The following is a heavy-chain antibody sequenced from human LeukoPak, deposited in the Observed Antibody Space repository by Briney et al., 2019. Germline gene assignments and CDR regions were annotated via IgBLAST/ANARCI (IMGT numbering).Heavy chain of an antibody. J-gene: IGHJ6*02. Sequence: SVKVSCKASGGTFSSYAISWVRQAPGQGLEWMGGIIPIFGTANYAQKFQGRVTITADESTSTAYMELSSLRSEDTAVYYCARGGRTIFGVVIENGMDVWGQGTTVTVSS. V-gene: IGHV1-69*01. D-gene: IGHD3-3*01. CDR1: GGTFSSYA. CDR2: IIPIFGTA. CDR3: ARGGRTIFGVVIENGMDV.